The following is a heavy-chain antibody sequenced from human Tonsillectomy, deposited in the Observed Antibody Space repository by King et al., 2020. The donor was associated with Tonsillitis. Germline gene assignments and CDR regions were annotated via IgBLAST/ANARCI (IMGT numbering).Heavy chain of an antibody. J-gene: IGHJ3*02. CDR3: AKDRRGLRYFDAFDI. D-gene: IGHD3-9*01. CDR1: GFTFSNYT. Sequence: QLVQSGGGLVQPGGSLRLSCAASGFTFSNYTMNWVRQAPGKGLEWVSAISGRGGSTFYADSVKGRFTISRDNSKNTLYLRMNSLRADDTAVYYCAKDRRGLRYFDAFDIWGQGMMVTVSS. CDR2: ISGRGGST. V-gene: IGHV3-23*04.